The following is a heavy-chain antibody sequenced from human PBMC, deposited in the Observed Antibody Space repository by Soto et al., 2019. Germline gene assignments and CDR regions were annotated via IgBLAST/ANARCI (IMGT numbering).Heavy chain of an antibody. Sequence: PGGSLRLSCAASGFTFSNSWMHWVRQAPGKGLVWVSRISSDASSTHFADSVKGRFTISRDNAKNTLYLQMDNLRAEDTAVYYCARGPFYSSSWLDYWGQGNQVTVSS. V-gene: IGHV3-74*01. CDR3: ARGPFYSSSWLDY. D-gene: IGHD6-13*01. J-gene: IGHJ4*02. CDR2: ISSDASST. CDR1: GFTFSNSW.